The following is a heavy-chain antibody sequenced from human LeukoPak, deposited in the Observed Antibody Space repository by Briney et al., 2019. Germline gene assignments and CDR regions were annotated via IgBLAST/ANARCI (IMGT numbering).Heavy chain of an antibody. CDR1: GFTVSSNY. CDR3: AKAHYYGSGSYQD. J-gene: IGHJ4*02. CDR2: ISYDGSNK. Sequence: GGSLRLSCAASGFTVSSNYMSWVRQAPGKGLEWVAVISYDGSNKYYADSVKGRFTISRDNSKNTLYLQMNSLRAEDTAVYYCAKAHYYGSGSYQDWGQGTLVTVSS. V-gene: IGHV3-30*18. D-gene: IGHD3-10*01.